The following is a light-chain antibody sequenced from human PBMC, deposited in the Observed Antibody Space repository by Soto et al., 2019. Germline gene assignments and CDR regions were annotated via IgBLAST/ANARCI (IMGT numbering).Light chain of an antibody. CDR3: QQSYSTPFT. V-gene: IGKV1-39*01. CDR1: QSISSN. CDR2: AAS. J-gene: IGKJ3*01. Sequence: DIQMTQSPSSLPASVGDRVTITCRAGQSISSNLNWYQQRPGKAPELLIFAASSLQSGVPSRFSGSGSGTDFPLTISSLQPGDFATYYCQQSYSTPFTFGSGTRVDLK.